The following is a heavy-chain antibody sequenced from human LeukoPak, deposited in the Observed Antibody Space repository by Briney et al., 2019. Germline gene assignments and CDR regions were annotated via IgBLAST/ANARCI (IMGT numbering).Heavy chain of an antibody. D-gene: IGHD3-22*01. CDR3: ARDYDSSGSPHGWFDP. V-gene: IGHV1-2*02. Sequence: ASVKVSCKASGYTFTGYYMHWLRQAPGQGLEWMGWINPNSGGTNYAQKFRGRVTMTRATSISTDYMELSRLRSDDTAGYYCARDYDSSGSPHGWFDPWGQGTLVTVSS. CDR2: INPNSGGT. CDR1: GYTFTGYY. J-gene: IGHJ5*02.